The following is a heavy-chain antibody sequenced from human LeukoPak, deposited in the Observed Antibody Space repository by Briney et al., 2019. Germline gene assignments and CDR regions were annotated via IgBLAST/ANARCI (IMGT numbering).Heavy chain of an antibody. D-gene: IGHD6-13*01. Sequence: ASVKLSCKASGYTFTSYGISWVRQAPGQGLEWMGWISAYNGNTNYAQKLQGRVTMNTDTSTSTAYMELRSHRSDDTAVYYCARSHSSSSIHWFDPWGQGTLVTVSS. J-gene: IGHJ5*02. V-gene: IGHV1-18*01. CDR1: GYTFTSYG. CDR3: ARSHSSSSIHWFDP. CDR2: ISAYNGNT.